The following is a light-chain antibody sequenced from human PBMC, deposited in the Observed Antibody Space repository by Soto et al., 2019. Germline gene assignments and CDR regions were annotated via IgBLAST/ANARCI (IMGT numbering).Light chain of an antibody. Sequence: QAVVTQPPSVSGAPGQRVTISCTGSSSNIGARYDVHWYQQLPGTAPKLLIYGNNNRPSGVPDRFSGSKSGTSASLAITGLQAEDEADYYCQSYDNSLSGWVFGGGTKLTVL. CDR3: QSYDNSLSGWV. V-gene: IGLV1-40*01. J-gene: IGLJ3*02. CDR2: GNN. CDR1: SSNIGARYD.